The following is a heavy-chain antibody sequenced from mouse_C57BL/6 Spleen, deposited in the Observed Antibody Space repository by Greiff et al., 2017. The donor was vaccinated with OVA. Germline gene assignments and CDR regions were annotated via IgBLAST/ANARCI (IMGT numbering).Heavy chain of an antibody. Sequence: EVQLQESGPGLVKPSQSLSLTCSVTGYSITSGYYWNWIRQFPGNKLEWMGYISYDGSNNSNPSLKNRISITRDTSKNQFFLKLNSVTTEDTATYYCAPIYYDYGFAYWGQGTLVTVSA. CDR3: APIYYDYGFAY. CDR2: ISYDGSN. D-gene: IGHD2-4*01. CDR1: GYSITSGYY. V-gene: IGHV3-6*01. J-gene: IGHJ3*01.